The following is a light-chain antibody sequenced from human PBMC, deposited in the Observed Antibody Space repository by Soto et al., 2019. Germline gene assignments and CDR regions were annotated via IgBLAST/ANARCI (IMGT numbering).Light chain of an antibody. CDR2: AAP. CDR1: QNISSY. Sequence: QMTQSPSSLSASXGDRXTXXCRASQNISSYLNWYQQKPGKXPKLLIXAAPSXXRGVPSRFSGSGSXTDFTLTISSLQPEDFATYCCQQSYSTPCTFGQRTKVDIK. CDR3: QQSYSTPCT. J-gene: IGKJ2*01. V-gene: IGKV1-39*01.